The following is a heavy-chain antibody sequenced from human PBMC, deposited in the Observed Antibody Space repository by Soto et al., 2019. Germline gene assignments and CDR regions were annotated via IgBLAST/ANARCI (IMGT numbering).Heavy chain of an antibody. CDR2: MQPSTGRT. CDR3: ARIGVSSGHESPDFDS. Sequence: ASVKVSCKASGYSFTSLDINWVRQTAGQGLEWMGWMQPSTGRTGYAQKFQGRVTMTTDTSTSTAYMELRGLRSDDTAVYYCARIGVSSGHESPDFDSWGQGALVTVSS. V-gene: IGHV1-8*01. D-gene: IGHD3-16*01. CDR1: GYSFTSLD. J-gene: IGHJ4*02.